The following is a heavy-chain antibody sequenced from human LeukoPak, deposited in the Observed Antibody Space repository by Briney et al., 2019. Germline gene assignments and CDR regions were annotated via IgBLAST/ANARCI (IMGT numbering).Heavy chain of an antibody. Sequence: PGGSLRLSCAATGFIFSSYWMSWVRQAPGKGREGVANIKHDGSEKFYVDSVKGRFTISGDNAKNSVYLQMNSLKAEDTAVYFWARDANGDGYFDSGGQGPRATVS. V-gene: IGHV3-7*01. J-gene: IGHJ4*02. CDR1: GFIFSSYW. CDR2: IKHDGSEK. CDR3: ARDANGDGYFDS. D-gene: IGHD3-22*01.